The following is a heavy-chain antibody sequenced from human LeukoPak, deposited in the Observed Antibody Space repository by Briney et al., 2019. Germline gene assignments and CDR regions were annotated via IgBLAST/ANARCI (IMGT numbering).Heavy chain of an antibody. V-gene: IGHV4-39*01. J-gene: IGHJ4*02. Sequence: SETLCLTCTVSGGSISSSSYYRGWIRQPPGKGLEWIGSIYYSGSTYYNPSLKSRVTISVDTSKNQFSLKLSSVTAADTAVYYCARHDARGWSKIDYWGQGTLVTVSS. CDR1: GGSISSSSYY. D-gene: IGHD6-19*01. CDR2: IYYSGST. CDR3: ARHDARGWSKIDY.